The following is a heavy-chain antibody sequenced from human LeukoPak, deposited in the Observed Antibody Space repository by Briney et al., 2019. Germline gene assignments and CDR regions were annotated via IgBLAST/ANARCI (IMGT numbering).Heavy chain of an antibody. CDR1: GGSFSGYY. Sequence: SETLSLTCAVYGGSFSGYYWSWIRQPPGKGLEWIGEINHSGSTNYNPSLKSRVTISVDTSKYQFSLKLSSVTAADTAVYYCARRVKYYYYMDVWGKGTTVTVSS. D-gene: IGHD2-21*01. V-gene: IGHV4-34*01. CDR2: INHSGST. J-gene: IGHJ6*03. CDR3: ARRVKYYYYMDV.